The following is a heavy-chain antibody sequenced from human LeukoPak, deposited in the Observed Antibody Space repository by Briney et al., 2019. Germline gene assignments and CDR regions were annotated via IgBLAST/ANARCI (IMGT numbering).Heavy chain of an antibody. CDR3: ARDATTTVGWVYMDV. J-gene: IGHJ6*03. V-gene: IGHV3-74*01. Sequence: GGSLRLSCAASGFTFSNYWMHWVRQAPGKGLVWVSRINSDGINTSYADSVKGRFTISRDNAKNTLNLQMNSLRVEDTALYYCARDATTTVGWVYMDVWGKGTAVTIS. D-gene: IGHD4-11*01. CDR1: GFTFSNYW. CDR2: INSDGINT.